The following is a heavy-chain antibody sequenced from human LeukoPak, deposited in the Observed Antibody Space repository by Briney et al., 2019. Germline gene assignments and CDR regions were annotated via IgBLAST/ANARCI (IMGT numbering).Heavy chain of an antibody. CDR1: GGSISSGDYY. V-gene: IGHV4-30-4*01. CDR3: ARVIAADLIYFDY. Sequence: PSETLSLTCTVSGGSISSGDYYWSWIRQPPGKGLEWIGYIYYSGSTYYNPSLKSRVTISVDTSKNQFSLKLSSVTAADTAVYYCARVIAADLIYFDYWGQGTLVTVSS. J-gene: IGHJ4*02. CDR2: IYYSGST. D-gene: IGHD6-13*01.